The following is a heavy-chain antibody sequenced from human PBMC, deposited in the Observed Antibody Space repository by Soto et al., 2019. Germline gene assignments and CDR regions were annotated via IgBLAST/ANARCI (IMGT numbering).Heavy chain of an antibody. CDR3: ARDSGVAVAGRYYYYGMDV. CDR2: ISGSGGST. CDR1: GFTFSSYA. D-gene: IGHD6-19*01. Sequence: GGSLRLSCAASGFTFSSYAMSWVRQAPGKGLEWVSAISGSGGSTYYADSVKGRFTISRDNSKNTLYLQMNSLRAEDTAVYYCARDSGVAVAGRYYYYGMDVWGQGTTVTVSS. J-gene: IGHJ6*02. V-gene: IGHV3-23*01.